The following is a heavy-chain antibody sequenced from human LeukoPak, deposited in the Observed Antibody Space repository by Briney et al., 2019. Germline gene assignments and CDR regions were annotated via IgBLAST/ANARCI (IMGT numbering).Heavy chain of an antibody. CDR2: IYYSGST. J-gene: IGHJ3*02. Sequence: SETLSLTCAVYGGSFSGYYWGWIRQPPGKGLEWIGSIYYSGSTYYNPSLKSRVTISVDTSKNQFSLKLSSVTAADTAVYYCARGPAPDYYDSSGYYRDDAFDIWGQGTMVTVSS. D-gene: IGHD3-22*01. CDR3: ARGPAPDYYDSSGYYRDDAFDI. CDR1: GGSFSGYY. V-gene: IGHV4-34*01.